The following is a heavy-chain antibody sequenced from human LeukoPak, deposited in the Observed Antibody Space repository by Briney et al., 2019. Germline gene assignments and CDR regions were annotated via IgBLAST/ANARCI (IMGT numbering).Heavy chain of an antibody. D-gene: IGHD6-6*01. J-gene: IGHJ4*02. CDR3: ARGGIPRIAARRGPRNYYFDY. CDR2: IIPIFGTA. Sequence: ASVKVSCKASGGTFSSYAISWVRQAPGQGLEWMGGIIPIFGTANYAQKFQGRVTITADESTSTAYMELSSLRSEDTAVYYCARGGIPRIAARRGPRNYYFDYWGQGTLVTVSS. V-gene: IGHV1-69*13. CDR1: GGTFSSYA.